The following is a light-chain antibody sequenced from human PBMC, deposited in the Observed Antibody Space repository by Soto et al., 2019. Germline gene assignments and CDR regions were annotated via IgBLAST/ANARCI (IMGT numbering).Light chain of an antibody. Sequence: DIQMTQSPSTLSASVGDRVSITCRASQSISRQLAWYQQKPGKAPNLLIYQASNLETGVPSRFPGSGSGTEFTLTISSLQPDDLAPYYCLQYQSYWTFGQGTKVEVK. CDR2: QAS. V-gene: IGKV1-5*03. J-gene: IGKJ1*01. CDR3: LQYQSYWT. CDR1: QSISRQ.